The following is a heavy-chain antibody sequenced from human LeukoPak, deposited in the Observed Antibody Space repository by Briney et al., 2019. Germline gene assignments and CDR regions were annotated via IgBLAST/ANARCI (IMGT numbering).Heavy chain of an antibody. CDR1: GGSISSSNW. CDR2: IYHSGST. D-gene: IGHD2-2*01. V-gene: IGHV4-4*02. Sequence: SGTLSLTCAVSGGSISSSNWWSWVRQPPGKGLEWIGEIYHSGSTNYNPSLKSRVTISVDKSKTQFSLKLSSVTAADTAVYYCARLCCSSTQKYYFDYWGQGTLVTVSS. CDR3: ARLCCSSTQKYYFDY. J-gene: IGHJ4*02.